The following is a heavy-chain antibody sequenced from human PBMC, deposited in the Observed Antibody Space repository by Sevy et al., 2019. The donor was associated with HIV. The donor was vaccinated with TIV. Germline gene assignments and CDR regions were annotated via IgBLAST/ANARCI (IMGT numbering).Heavy chain of an antibody. J-gene: IGHJ2*01. CDR1: GGSISSYY. Sequence: SEILSLTCTVSGGSISSYYWSWIRQPPGKGLEWIGYIYYSGSTNYNPSLKSRVTISVDTSKNQFSLKLSSVTAADTAVYFCARGEGGYYDSSGYRYWYFDLWGRGTLVTVSS. D-gene: IGHD3-22*01. CDR2: IYYSGST. CDR3: ARGEGGYYDSSGYRYWYFDL. V-gene: IGHV4-59*01.